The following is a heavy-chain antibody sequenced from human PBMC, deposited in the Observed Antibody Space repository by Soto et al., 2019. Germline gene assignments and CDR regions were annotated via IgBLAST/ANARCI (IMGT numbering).Heavy chain of an antibody. CDR1: GFTFSSYW. Sequence: DVQLVESGGGLAQPGGSLRLSCVGSGFTFSSYWMHWVRQAPGKGLVWVSRINADGSTTNYADSVKGRFTVSRDNAKDTVYLQVNSLRDEDTAVYFCARAGWYRFGSLGQGTLLTVSP. V-gene: IGHV3-74*01. D-gene: IGHD2-15*01. J-gene: IGHJ4*02. CDR2: INADGSTT. CDR3: ARAGWYRFGS.